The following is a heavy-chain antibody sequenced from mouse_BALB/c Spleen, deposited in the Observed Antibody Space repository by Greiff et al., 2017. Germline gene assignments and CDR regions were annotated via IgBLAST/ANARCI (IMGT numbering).Heavy chain of an antibody. D-gene: IGHD2-10*02. CDR1: GFTFSSYA. CDR3: AREYGNYVGAMDY. Sequence: EVQVVESGGGLVKPGGSLKLSCAASGFTFSSYAMSWVRQSPEKRLEWVAEISSGGSYTYYPDTVTGRFTISRDNAKNTLYLEMSSLRSEDTAMYYCAREYGNYVGAMDYWGQGTSVTVSS. CDR2: ISSGGSYT. J-gene: IGHJ4*01. V-gene: IGHV5-9-4*01.